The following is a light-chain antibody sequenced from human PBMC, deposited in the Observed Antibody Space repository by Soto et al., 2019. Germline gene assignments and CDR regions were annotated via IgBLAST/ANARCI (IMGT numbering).Light chain of an antibody. CDR2: AAS. V-gene: IGKV1-9*01. CDR3: QQLNSSPLA. CDR1: QGVSSY. J-gene: IGKJ5*01. Sequence: DIQMTQSPSTLSASIGDRVTITCRASQGVSSYLAWYQQKPGKAPKLLIYAASALQSGVPSRFSGGGSGTDFTLTISSLQPEDVATYYCQQLNSSPLAFGQGTRLEIK.